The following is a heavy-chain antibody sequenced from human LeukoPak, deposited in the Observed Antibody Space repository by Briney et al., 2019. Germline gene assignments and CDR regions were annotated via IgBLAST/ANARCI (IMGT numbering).Heavy chain of an antibody. CDR2: IYYSGET. Sequence: PSETLSLTCTVSGGSISTYYWSWIRQPPGKGLEWIGYIYYSGETHYNPSLKSRVTISVDVSKNQFSLKLSSVTAADTAVYYCAKTGYGGNPFDSWGQGTQVTVSS. J-gene: IGHJ4*02. CDR1: GGSISTYY. V-gene: IGHV4-59*08. CDR3: AKTGYGGNPFDS. D-gene: IGHD4-23*01.